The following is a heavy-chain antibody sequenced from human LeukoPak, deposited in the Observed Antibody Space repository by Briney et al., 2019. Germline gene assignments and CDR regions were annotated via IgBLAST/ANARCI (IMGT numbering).Heavy chain of an antibody. CDR2: IYYSGST. Sequence: SEALSLTCTVSGGSISSSSYYWGWTRQPPGKGLEWIGSIYYSGSTYCNPSLKSRVTISVDTSKNQFSLRLSSVIAADTAVFYCARHRGYSYGGNFDYWGQGTLVTVSS. D-gene: IGHD5-18*01. V-gene: IGHV4-39*01. J-gene: IGHJ4*02. CDR1: GGSISSSSYY. CDR3: ARHRGYSYGGNFDY.